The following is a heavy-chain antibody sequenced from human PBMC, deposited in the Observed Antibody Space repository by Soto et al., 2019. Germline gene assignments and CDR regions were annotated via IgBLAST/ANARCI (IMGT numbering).Heavy chain of an antibody. V-gene: IGHV1-8*01. Sequence: ASVKVSCKASGYTFASYDINWVRQATGQGLEWMGWMNPNSGNTGYAQKFQGRVTMTRNTSISTAYMELSSLRSEDTAVYYCATGTYSYGSGSYDHWGQGSLVTVSA. J-gene: IGHJ4*02. CDR2: MNPNSGNT. CDR1: GYTFASYD. D-gene: IGHD3-10*01. CDR3: ATGTYSYGSGSYDH.